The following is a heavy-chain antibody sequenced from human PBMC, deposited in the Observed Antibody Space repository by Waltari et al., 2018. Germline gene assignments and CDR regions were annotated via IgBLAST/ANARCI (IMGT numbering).Heavy chain of an antibody. J-gene: IGHJ6*03. CDR1: GGTFSSYA. V-gene: IGHV1-69*13. D-gene: IGHD3-22*01. CDR3: ARDLFESSGYPLYMDV. CDR2: ISPSFGTA. Sequence: QVQLVQSGAEVKKPGSSVKVSCKASGGTFSSYAISSVRQATGQGLEWMGRISPSFGTANDAKKFQGRVTITADKSTSTAYMELSSLRAEDTAVYYCARDLFESSGYPLYMDVWGKGTTVTISS.